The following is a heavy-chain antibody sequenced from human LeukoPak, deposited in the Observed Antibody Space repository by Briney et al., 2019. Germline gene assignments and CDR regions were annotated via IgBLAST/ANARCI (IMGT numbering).Heavy chain of an antibody. CDR1: GYTFTSYG. V-gene: IGHV1-18*01. Sequence: ASVKVSCKASGYTFTSYGISWVRQAPGQGLEWMGWISTYNGNTNFAQKVQGRVTMTTDTSTSTAYMELRSLRSDDTAVYYCARDYSSGWPNFDYWGQGTLVTVSS. CDR2: ISTYNGNT. CDR3: ARDYSSGWPNFDY. J-gene: IGHJ4*02. D-gene: IGHD6-19*01.